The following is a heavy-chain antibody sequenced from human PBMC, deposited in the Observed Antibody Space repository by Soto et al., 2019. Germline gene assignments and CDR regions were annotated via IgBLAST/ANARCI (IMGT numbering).Heavy chain of an antibody. CDR3: AREPRYCRGGSCSITGDAYDI. J-gene: IGHJ3*02. CDR1: GFIVSNTY. Sequence: EVQLVESVGGLVQPGGSLRLSCTASGFIVSNTYVNWVRQAPGKGLEWVSVISNRGDTHYADSVRGRFSLSRDISDNTLHLQINNLRVEDTAVYYCAREPRYCRGGSCSITGDAYDIWGQGTMVTVSS. V-gene: IGHV3-66*01. D-gene: IGHD2-15*01. CDR2: ISNRGDT.